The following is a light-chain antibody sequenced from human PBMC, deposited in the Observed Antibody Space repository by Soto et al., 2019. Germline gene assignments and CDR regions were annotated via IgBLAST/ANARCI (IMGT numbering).Light chain of an antibody. Sequence: QSVLTQPPSASGTPGQRVSISCSGRASDIGTNTVNWYQQFPGTAPKLLLHSNDQRPSGVPDRFSGSKSGTSASLAISGLQSEDEADYYCVAWDGRLNGYVFGTGTKLTVL. V-gene: IGLV1-44*01. J-gene: IGLJ1*01. CDR1: ASDIGTNT. CDR2: SND. CDR3: VAWDGRLNGYV.